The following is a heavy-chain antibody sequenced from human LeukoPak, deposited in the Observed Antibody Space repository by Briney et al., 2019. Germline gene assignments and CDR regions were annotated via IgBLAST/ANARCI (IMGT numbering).Heavy chain of an antibody. CDR2: ISATGSYI. V-gene: IGHV3-11*04. CDR1: GFTFSDYY. Sequence: GGSLRLSCAASGFTFSDYYMSWIRQAPGKGLEWVSSISATGSYIYYADSVKGRFTISRDNAKNSLFLQMNNLRAEDTAVYYCANIDYLGYWGQGTLVTVSS. J-gene: IGHJ4*02. CDR3: ANIDYLGY.